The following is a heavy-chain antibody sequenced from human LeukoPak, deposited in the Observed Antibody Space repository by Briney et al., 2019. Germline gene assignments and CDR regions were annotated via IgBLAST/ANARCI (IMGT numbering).Heavy chain of an antibody. V-gene: IGHV4-4*02. CDR3: ARGFGYGSGDYSWFDS. D-gene: IGHD3-10*01. CDR2: IYHSGST. Sequence: SETLSLTCAVSGGSISSSNWWSWVRQPPGKGLEWIGEIYHSGSTNYNPSLKSRVTISVDKSKNQFSLKLSSVTAADTAVYYCARGFGYGSGDYSWFDSWGQGTLVSVSS. CDR1: GGSISSSNW. J-gene: IGHJ5*01.